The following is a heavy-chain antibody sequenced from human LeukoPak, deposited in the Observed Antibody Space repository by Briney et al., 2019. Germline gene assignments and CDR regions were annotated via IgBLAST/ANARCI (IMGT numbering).Heavy chain of an antibody. CDR2: IKQDGSEK. CDR3: AREFRSGYNSRWFDY. Sequence: GGSLRLSCAASGIILSSYWMSWVRQAPGKGLEWVANIKQDGSEKWYVDSVKGRFTISRDNAKNLLYLQMNSLRVEDTAVYYCAREFRSGYNSRWFDYWGQGTLVTVSS. CDR1: GIILSSYW. D-gene: IGHD6-19*01. V-gene: IGHV3-7*01. J-gene: IGHJ5*01.